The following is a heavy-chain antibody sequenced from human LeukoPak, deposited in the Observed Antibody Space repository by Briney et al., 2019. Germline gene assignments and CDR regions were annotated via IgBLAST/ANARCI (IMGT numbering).Heavy chain of an antibody. D-gene: IGHD3-16*01. CDR3: ARFEAAGGDAFDI. J-gene: IGHJ3*02. Sequence: GRSLRLSCAASGFTFSDYYMSWIRQAPGKGLEWVSYISSSSSYTNYADSVKGRFTISRDNAKNSLYLQMNSLRAEDTAVYYCARFEAAGGDAFDIWGQGTMVTVSS. CDR1: GFTFSDYY. CDR2: ISSSSSYT. V-gene: IGHV3-11*06.